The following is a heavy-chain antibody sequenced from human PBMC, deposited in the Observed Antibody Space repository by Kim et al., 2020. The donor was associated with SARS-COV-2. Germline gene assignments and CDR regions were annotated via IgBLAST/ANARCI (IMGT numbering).Heavy chain of an antibody. CDR2: IIPIFGTA. V-gene: IGHV1-69*13. J-gene: IGHJ6*02. CDR3: ARDPQEQQLADYYYYYGMDV. D-gene: IGHD6-13*01. CDR1: GGTFSSYA. Sequence: SVKVSCKASGGTFSSYAISWVRQAPGQGLEWMGGIIPIFGTANYAQKFQGRVTITADESTSTAYMELSSLRSEDTAVYYCARDPQEQQLADYYYYYGMDVWGQGTTVTVSS.